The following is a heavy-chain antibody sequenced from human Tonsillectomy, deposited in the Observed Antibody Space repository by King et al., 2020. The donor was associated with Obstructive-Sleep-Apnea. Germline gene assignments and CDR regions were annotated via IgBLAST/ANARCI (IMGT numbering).Heavy chain of an antibody. CDR3: AKEAGKYFHH. CDR2: IWYDGHEK. Sequence: VQLVESGGGVVQPGRSLRVSCTTSGFIFSGFGMHWVRQAPGKGLEWVAVIWYDGHEKYYADSVKGRFTISRDNSKNTLYLEMNSLRVEDTAVYFCAKEAGKYFHHWGQGTLVTVSS. V-gene: IGHV3-33*06. J-gene: IGHJ1*01. CDR1: GFIFSGFG.